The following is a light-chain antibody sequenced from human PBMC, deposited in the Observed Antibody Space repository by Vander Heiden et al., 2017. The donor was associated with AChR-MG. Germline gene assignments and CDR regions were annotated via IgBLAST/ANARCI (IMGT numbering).Light chain of an antibody. CDR3: SSYTISTTYVV. CDR1: SSDGGGYNF. V-gene: IGLV2-14*03. J-gene: IGLJ2*01. Sequence: QSALTQPASVSGSPGQSITISCTGTSSDGGGYNFVSWYQQHPGKAPKLMIYDVSSRPSGVSNRFSGSKSGNTASLTISGLQAEDEADYYCSSYTISTTYVVFGGGTKLTVL. CDR2: DVS.